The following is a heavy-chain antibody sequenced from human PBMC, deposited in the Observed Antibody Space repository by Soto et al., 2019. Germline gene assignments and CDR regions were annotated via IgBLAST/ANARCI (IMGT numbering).Heavy chain of an antibody. V-gene: IGHV4-59*01. Sequence: QVQLQESGPGLVKPSETLSLTCTVSGGSISSYYWSWIRQPPGKGLEWIGYIYYSGSTNYNPSLKSGVTXSXDXXNTQFSLTLSSVTAADTAVYYCARALFGRSVSFDPWGQGTLVTVSS. CDR2: IYYSGST. D-gene: IGHD3-10*01. CDR1: GGSISSYY. J-gene: IGHJ5*02. CDR3: ARALFGRSVSFDP.